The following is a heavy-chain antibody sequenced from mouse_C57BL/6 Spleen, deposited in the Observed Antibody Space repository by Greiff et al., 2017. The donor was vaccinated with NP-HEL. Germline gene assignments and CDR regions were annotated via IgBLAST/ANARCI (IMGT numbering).Heavy chain of an antibody. CDR3: ARLGSSGSFDY. CDR2: IYPGDGDT. V-gene: IGHV1-82*01. Sequence: QVQLQQSGPELVKPGASVKISCKASGYAFSSSWMNWVKQRPGKGLEWIGRIYPGDGDTNYNGKFKGKATLTADKSSSTAYMQLSSLTSEDSAVYFCARLGSSGSFDYWGQGTTLTVSS. D-gene: IGHD3-2*02. J-gene: IGHJ2*01. CDR1: GYAFSSSW.